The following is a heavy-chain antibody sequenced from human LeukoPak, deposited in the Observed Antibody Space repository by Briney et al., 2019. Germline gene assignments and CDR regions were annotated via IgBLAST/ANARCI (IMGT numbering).Heavy chain of an antibody. CDR2: IYYSGST. V-gene: IGHV4-31*03. CDR1: GGSISSGGYY. D-gene: IGHD3-9*01. J-gene: IGHJ4*02. CDR3: ARAYDILTGYGYFDY. Sequence: SETLSLTCTVSGGSISSGGYYWSWLRQHPGKGLEWIGYIYYSGSTYYNPSLKSRITISVDTSKNQFSLKLSSVTAADTAVYYCARAYDILTGYGYFDYWGQGTLVTVSS.